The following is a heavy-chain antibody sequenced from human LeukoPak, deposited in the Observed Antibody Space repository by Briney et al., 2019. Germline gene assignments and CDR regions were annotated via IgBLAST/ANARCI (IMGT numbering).Heavy chain of an antibody. CDR3: ARVTGYTIEDYFDY. J-gene: IGHJ4*02. V-gene: IGHV4-39*07. CDR1: GGSISSSSYY. Sequence: SETLSLTCTVSGGSISSSSYYWGWIRQPPGKGLEWIGSIYYSGSTYYNPSLKSRVTISVDTSKNQFSLKLSSVTAADTAVYYCARVTGYTIEDYFDYWGQGTLVTVSS. CDR2: IYYSGST. D-gene: IGHD3-9*01.